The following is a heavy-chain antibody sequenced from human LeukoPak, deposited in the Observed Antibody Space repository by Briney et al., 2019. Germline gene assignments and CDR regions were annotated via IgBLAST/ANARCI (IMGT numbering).Heavy chain of an antibody. D-gene: IGHD6-13*01. Sequence: GGSLRLSCAASGFSFSSNWMTWVRQAPGKGLEWVANIKQDGSEEYYVDSVKGRFTISRDNAKNSLYLQMNSLRAEDTAVYYCARSGSSSPDYWGQGTLVTVSS. V-gene: IGHV3-7*01. J-gene: IGHJ4*02. CDR2: IKQDGSEE. CDR1: GFSFSSNW. CDR3: ARSGSSSPDY.